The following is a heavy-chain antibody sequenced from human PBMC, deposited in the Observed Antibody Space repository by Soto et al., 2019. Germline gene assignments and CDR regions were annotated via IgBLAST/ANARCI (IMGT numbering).Heavy chain of an antibody. Sequence: PGGSLRLSCAASGFTFSSYWMHWVRQAPGKGLVWVSRINSDGSSTSYADSVKGRFTISRDNAKNTLYLQMNSLRAEDTAVYYCARGERGYCSGGSCYSYYYYGMDVWGQGATVTV. J-gene: IGHJ6*02. V-gene: IGHV3-74*01. CDR3: ARGERGYCSGGSCYSYYYYGMDV. CDR2: INSDGSST. D-gene: IGHD2-15*01. CDR1: GFTFSSYW.